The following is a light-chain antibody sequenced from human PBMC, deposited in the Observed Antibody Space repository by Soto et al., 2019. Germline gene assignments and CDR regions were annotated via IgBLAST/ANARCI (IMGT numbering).Light chain of an antibody. J-gene: IGKJ1*01. CDR1: QSLLHSNGYNF. Sequence: DIVVTQSPLSLPVTPGEPASISCRSSQSLLHSNGYNFLDWYLQKPGQSPQLLVYLGSNRASGVPDRFSGSGSGTDFTLKISRVEAEGVGVYYCMQSLQTPRTFGQGTKVEIK. CDR3: MQSLQTPRT. CDR2: LGS. V-gene: IGKV2-28*01.